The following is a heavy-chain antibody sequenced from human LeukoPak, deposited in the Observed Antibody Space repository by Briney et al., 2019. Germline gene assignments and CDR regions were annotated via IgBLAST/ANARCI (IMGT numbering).Heavy chain of an antibody. Sequence: ASVKVSCKASGYTFTSYDINWVRQAPGQGLEWMGWISVYNGNTIYAQELQGRVTMTTDTSTSTAYMELRSLRSDDTAVYYCARDRAGWFDPWGQGTLVTVSS. CDR1: GYTFTSYD. CDR2: ISVYNGNT. V-gene: IGHV1-18*01. J-gene: IGHJ5*02. CDR3: ARDRAGWFDP.